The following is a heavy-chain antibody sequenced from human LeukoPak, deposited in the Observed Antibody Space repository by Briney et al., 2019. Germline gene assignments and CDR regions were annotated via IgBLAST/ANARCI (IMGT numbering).Heavy chain of an antibody. CDR3: ARTLYDSSGYYYLFGGRPPRNWFDP. Sequence: PSETLSLTCTVSGGSITSHYWSWVRQPPGKGLEWIGYVYYSGTTNYNPSLKSRVTISVDTSKNQFSLKLSSVTAADTAVYYCARTLYDSSGYYYLFGGRPPRNWFDPWGQGTLVTVSS. CDR2: VYYSGTT. D-gene: IGHD3-22*01. V-gene: IGHV4-59*08. CDR1: GGSITSHY. J-gene: IGHJ5*02.